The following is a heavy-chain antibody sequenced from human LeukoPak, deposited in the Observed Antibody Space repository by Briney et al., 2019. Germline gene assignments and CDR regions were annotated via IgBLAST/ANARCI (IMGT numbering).Heavy chain of an antibody. CDR3: ARDPIVAAGYYYGMDV. D-gene: IGHD6-13*01. CDR1: GYTLSAYY. V-gene: IGHV1-2*02. Sequence: ASVKVSCKASGYTLSAYYMHWARQAPGQGLEWMGWINPNSGDTKYAQKFQGRVTMTRDTSISTAYMELSRLRSDDTAVYYCARDPIVAAGYYYGMDVWGQGTTVTVSS. J-gene: IGHJ6*02. CDR2: INPNSGDT.